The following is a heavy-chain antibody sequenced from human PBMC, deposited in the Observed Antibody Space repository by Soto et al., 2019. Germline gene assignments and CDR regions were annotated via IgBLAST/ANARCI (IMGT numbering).Heavy chain of an antibody. Sequence: PSETLSLTCAVSGGSMSSSNWWSWVRQPPGKGLEWIGEIYQSGSTNYDSSLKSRVTISVDKSKNQFSLKLNSVTAADTAVYYCARYDVSGSYFDSWGQGTLVTVSS. CDR1: GGSMSSSNW. J-gene: IGHJ5*01. V-gene: IGHV4-4*02. CDR2: IYQSGST. D-gene: IGHD3-10*01. CDR3: ARYDVSGSYFDS.